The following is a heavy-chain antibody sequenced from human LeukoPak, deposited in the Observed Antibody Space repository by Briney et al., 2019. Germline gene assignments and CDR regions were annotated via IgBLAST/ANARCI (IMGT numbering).Heavy chain of an antibody. CDR2: ITGSGGDT. CDR3: AKGSRDSRPYYFDF. CDR1: EFTFNNYA. V-gene: IGHV3-23*01. D-gene: IGHD3-10*01. J-gene: IGHJ4*02. Sequence: PGGSLRLSCAASEFTFNNYAMSWVLQAPGKGLEWVSAITGSGGDTYHADSVKGRFTISRDNSKNTLYLQMNSLRAEDMAVYYCAKGSRDSRPYYFDFWGQGTLVTVSS.